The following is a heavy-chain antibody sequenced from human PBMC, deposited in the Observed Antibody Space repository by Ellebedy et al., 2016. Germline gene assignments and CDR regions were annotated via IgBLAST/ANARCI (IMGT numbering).Heavy chain of an antibody. CDR1: GFSPRNYG. V-gene: IGHV3-33*08. CDR2: IWYDGSKE. CDR3: ARDGFLVTIYGLDV. J-gene: IGHJ6*02. D-gene: IGHD2-21*02. Sequence: GGSLRLSXVASGFSPRNYGMHWVRQSPGKGLEWVAIIWYDGSKEYYVDSVKGRFTVSRDDSKNTVYLQMSSLRAEDTAMYYCARDGFLVTIYGLDVWGQGTTVTVSS.